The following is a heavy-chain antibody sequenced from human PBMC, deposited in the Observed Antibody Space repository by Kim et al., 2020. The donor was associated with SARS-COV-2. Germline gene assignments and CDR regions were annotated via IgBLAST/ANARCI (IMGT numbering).Heavy chain of an antibody. CDR3: ARTDFRITISRGGMDV. Sequence: GGSLRLSCAASGFTFSSYAMHWVRQAPGKGLEWVAVISYDGSNKYYADSVKGRFTISRDNSKNTLYLQMNSLRAEDTAVYYCARTDFRITISRGGMDVWGQGTTVTVSS. CDR2: ISYDGSNK. V-gene: IGHV3-30*04. D-gene: IGHD3-9*01. CDR1: GFTFSSYA. J-gene: IGHJ6*02.